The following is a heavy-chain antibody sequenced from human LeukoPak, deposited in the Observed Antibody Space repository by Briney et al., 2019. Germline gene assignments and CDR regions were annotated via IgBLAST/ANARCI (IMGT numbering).Heavy chain of an antibody. CDR2: ISSSSSYT. Sequence: GGSLRLSCAASGFTFSDYYMSWIRQAPGKGLEWVSYISSSSSYTNYADSVKGRFTISRDNAKNSLYLQMNSLRAVDTAVYYCARDLVAAAGPGSMDVWGQGTTVTVSS. CDR1: GFTFSDYY. CDR3: ARDLVAAAGPGSMDV. D-gene: IGHD6-13*01. J-gene: IGHJ6*02. V-gene: IGHV3-11*05.